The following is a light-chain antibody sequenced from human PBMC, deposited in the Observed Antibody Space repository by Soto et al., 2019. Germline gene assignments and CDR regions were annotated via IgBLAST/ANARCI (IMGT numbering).Light chain of an antibody. J-gene: IGKJ4*01. CDR3: QQYESNPMT. Sequence: DSQMTQYPSTLSASVGDRVTITCRASQSISSLLAWYQQKPGKAPKLLISKASTLQIGVPPRCSGSGSGTEFTLIISGLQPDDFATYYCQQYESNPMTFGGGTKVEIK. CDR2: KAS. V-gene: IGKV1-5*03. CDR1: QSISSL.